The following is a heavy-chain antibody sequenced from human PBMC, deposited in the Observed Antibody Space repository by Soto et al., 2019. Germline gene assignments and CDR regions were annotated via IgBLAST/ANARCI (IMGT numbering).Heavy chain of an antibody. V-gene: IGHV2-5*02. D-gene: IGHD1-1*01. CDR2: TYWDDTQ. Sequence: QITLRESGPTLVKPTQTLTLSCTFSGFSFDTSGVGVAWIRQRPGKGLEWLALTYWDDTQRYSHSIKTRLSGSQDTSHNRVVLTMTNMDPLDTGTYYCAHNEGLDVHESFQKWGQGIGVIVSS. CDR3: AHNEGLDVHESFQK. CDR1: GFSFDTSGVG. J-gene: IGHJ1*01.